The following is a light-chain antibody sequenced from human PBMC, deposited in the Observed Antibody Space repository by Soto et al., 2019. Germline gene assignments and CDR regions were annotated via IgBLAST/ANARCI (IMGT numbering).Light chain of an antibody. J-gene: IGLJ2*01. V-gene: IGLV2-14*01. CDR2: DVS. CDR1: SSDVGGYSY. CDR3: SSYTSSSTLVV. Sequence: QSALTQPASVSGSPGQSITISCTGTSSDVGGYSYVSWYQQHPGKAPKLMIYDVSNRPSGVSNRFSGSKSGNTASLTISGLQAEDEGDYYCSSYTSSSTLVVFGGGTKLTVL.